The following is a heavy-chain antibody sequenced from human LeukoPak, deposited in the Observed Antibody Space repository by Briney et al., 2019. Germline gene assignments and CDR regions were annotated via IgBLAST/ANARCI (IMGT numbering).Heavy chain of an antibody. Sequence: GASVKVSCKASGGTLSSYAISWVRQAPGQGLEWMGWISAYYGNTNYAQKLQGRVTMTTDTSTSTAYMELRSLRSDDTAVYYCARARYYDSSGLDIWGQGTMVTVSS. CDR3: ARARYYDSSGLDI. D-gene: IGHD3-22*01. J-gene: IGHJ3*02. V-gene: IGHV1-18*01. CDR1: GGTLSSYA. CDR2: ISAYYGNT.